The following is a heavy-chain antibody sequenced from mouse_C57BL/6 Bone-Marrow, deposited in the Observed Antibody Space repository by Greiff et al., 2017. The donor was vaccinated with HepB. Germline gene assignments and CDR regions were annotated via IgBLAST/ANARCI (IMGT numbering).Heavy chain of an antibody. J-gene: IGHJ2*01. CDR3: AEDGGGYIDY. CDR1: GFTFSDFY. Sequence: EVKLMESGGGLVQPGRSLRLSCATSGFTFSDFYMEWVRQAPGKGLEWIAASRNKANDYTTEYSASVKGRFIVSRDTSQSILYLPMNALRAADTAIYYCAEDGGGYIDYWGQGTTLTVSS. CDR2: SRNKANDYTT. D-gene: IGHD1-1*02. V-gene: IGHV7-1*01.